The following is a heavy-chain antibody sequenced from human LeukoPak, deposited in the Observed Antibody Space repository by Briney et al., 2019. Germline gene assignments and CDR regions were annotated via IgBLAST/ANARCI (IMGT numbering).Heavy chain of an antibody. J-gene: IGHJ6*02. D-gene: IGHD3-10*01. CDR2: ISGSGGST. V-gene: IGHV3-23*01. Sequence: GGSLRLSCAASGFIFSSYAMSWVRQAPGKGLECVSAISGSGGSTYYADSVKGRFTISRDNSKNTLYLQMNSLRAEDTAVYYCAKDLGYYGSAPSCMDVWGQGTAVTVSS. CDR3: AKDLGYYGSAPSCMDV. CDR1: GFIFSSYA.